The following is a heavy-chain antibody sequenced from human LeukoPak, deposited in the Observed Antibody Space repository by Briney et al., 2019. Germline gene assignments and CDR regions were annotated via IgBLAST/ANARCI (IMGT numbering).Heavy chain of an antibody. CDR3: ARGSSTSRWYNWFDP. Sequence: SETLSLTCAVYGGSFSGYYWSWIRQPPGKGLEWIGEINHSGSTNYNPSLKSRVSISVDTSKNQFSLKLSSVTAADTAVYYCARGSSTSRWYNWFDPWGQGTLVTVSS. J-gene: IGHJ5*02. CDR1: GGSFSGYY. V-gene: IGHV4-34*01. D-gene: IGHD2-2*01. CDR2: INHSGST.